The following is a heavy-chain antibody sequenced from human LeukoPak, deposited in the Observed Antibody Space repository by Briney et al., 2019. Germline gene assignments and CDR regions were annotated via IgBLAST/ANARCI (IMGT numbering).Heavy chain of an antibody. CDR2: MNPNSGNT. J-gene: IGHJ6*02. Sequence: ASVKVSCKASGYTFTSYDINWVRQATGQGLEWMGWMNPNSGNTGYSQKLQGRATMTRNSSVSTAYMELSSLRSEDTAVYYCARHPPLSGTLYYYYGMDVWGQGTTVTVSS. CDR1: GYTFTSYD. CDR3: ARHPPLSGTLYYYYGMDV. D-gene: IGHD1-14*01. V-gene: IGHV1-8*01.